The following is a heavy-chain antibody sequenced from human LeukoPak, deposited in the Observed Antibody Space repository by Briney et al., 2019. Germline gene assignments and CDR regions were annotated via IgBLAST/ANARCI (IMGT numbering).Heavy chain of an antibody. Sequence: GGSLRLSCAAYGFTFSSYGMHWVRQAPGKGLEWVAVIWYDGSNKYYADSVKGRFTISRDNSKNTLYLQMNSLRAEDTAVYYCANIAVAGNPFDYWGQGTLVTVSS. D-gene: IGHD6-19*01. CDR2: IWYDGSNK. CDR3: ANIAVAGNPFDY. V-gene: IGHV3-30*02. CDR1: GFTFSSYG. J-gene: IGHJ4*02.